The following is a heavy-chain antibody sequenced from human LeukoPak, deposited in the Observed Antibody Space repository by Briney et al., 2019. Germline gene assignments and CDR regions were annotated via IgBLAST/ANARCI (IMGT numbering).Heavy chain of an antibody. CDR3: ARGGWSYDH. D-gene: IGHD2-15*01. J-gene: IGHJ4*02. Sequence: SETLSLTCTVSGDSISYYYWSWIRQPPGKGLEWIGYIYYSGSANYNASLKSRVTMSLDTSKNQLSLKLTSVTAADTAVYYCARGGWSYDHWGQGTLVTVSS. CDR2: IYYSGSA. CDR1: GDSISYYY. V-gene: IGHV4-59*01.